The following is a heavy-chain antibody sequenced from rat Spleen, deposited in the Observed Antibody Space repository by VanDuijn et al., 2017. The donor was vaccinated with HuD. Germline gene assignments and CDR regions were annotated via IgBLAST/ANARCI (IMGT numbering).Heavy chain of an antibody. CDR3: ARTGGPYYWYFDF. CDR2: ISTGGGNT. CDR1: GFNFNGYW. J-gene: IGHJ1*01. D-gene: IGHD1-11*01. Sequence: EVKLVESGGGLVQPGRSLRLSCAASGFNFNGYWMGWVRQAPTKGLEWIASISTGGGNTYYRDSVKGRFTISRDNAKSTLYLQLDSLRSEDTATYYCARTGGPYYWYFDFWGPGTMVTVSS. V-gene: IGHV5-25*01.